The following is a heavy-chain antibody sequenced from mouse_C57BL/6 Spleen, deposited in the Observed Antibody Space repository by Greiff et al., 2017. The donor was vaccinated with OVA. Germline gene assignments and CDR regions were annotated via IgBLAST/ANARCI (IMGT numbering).Heavy chain of an antibody. CDR1: GYTFTGYW. D-gene: IGHD2-13*01. V-gene: IGHV1-9*01. CDR2: ILPVSGST. J-gene: IGHJ3*01. CDR3: ARETRNGDYDLGFAY. Sequence: VQLQQSGAELMKPGASVKLSCKATGYTFTGYWIEWVKQRPGHGLEWIGEILPVSGSTNYNEKFKGKATFTADTSANTAYMQRSSLTTEDSAIYYCARETRNGDYDLGFAYWGQGTLVTVSA.